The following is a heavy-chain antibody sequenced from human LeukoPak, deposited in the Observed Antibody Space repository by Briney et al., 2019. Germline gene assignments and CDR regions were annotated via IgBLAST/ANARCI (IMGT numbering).Heavy chain of an antibody. Sequence: GESLKTSCKGSGYSFTSYWIGWVRQMPGKGLEWMGIIYPGDSDTRYSPSFQGQVTISADKSISTAYLQWSSLKASDTAMYYCARAYYDILTGYPSWFDPWGQGTLVTVSS. D-gene: IGHD3-9*01. CDR2: IYPGDSDT. V-gene: IGHV5-51*01. CDR1: GYSFTSYW. CDR3: ARAYYDILTGYPSWFDP. J-gene: IGHJ5*02.